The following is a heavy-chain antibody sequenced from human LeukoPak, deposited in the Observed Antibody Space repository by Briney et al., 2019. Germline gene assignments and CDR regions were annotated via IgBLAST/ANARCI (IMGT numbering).Heavy chain of an antibody. V-gene: IGHV5-51*01. CDR3: ARGGCGSSTCNCGMDV. J-gene: IGHJ6*02. CDR2: IYPGDSDT. D-gene: IGHD2-2*01. Sequence: GGSERLSCKGSGYTFTNYWIAWVRQMPGKGLEWMGSIYPGDSDTSYSPSLQGQVTISADKSINTAYLQWTSLKASDIAMYYCARGGCGSSTCNCGMDVWGQGTAVTASS. CDR1: GYTFTNYW.